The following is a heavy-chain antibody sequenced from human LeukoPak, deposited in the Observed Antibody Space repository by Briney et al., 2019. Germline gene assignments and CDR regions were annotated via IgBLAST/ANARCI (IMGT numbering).Heavy chain of an antibody. CDR2: ISAYNGNT. CDR1: GYTFNSYG. D-gene: IGHD5-18*01. J-gene: IGHJ4*02. V-gene: IGHV1-18*01. CDR3: ARDRRGYSYGFGPDY. Sequence: ASVKVSCKASGYTFNSYGISWVRQAPGQGLECMGWISAYNGNTNYAQKLQRRVTMTTATSTSTAYMELRSLRSDDTAVYYCARDRRGYSYGFGPDYWGQGTLVTVSS.